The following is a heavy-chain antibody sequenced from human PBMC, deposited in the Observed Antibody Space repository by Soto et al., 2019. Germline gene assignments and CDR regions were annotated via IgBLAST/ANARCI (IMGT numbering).Heavy chain of an antibody. CDR3: AKNGQPPYYYYGMDV. D-gene: IGHD2-8*01. Sequence: ASVKVSCKASGYTFTRYYINWVRQAPGQGLEWMGWISAYNGDTHYEQKLQGRVTLTIDTSTTTAFMELTSLTSDDTAVYYCAKNGQPPYYYYGMDVWGQGTTVTVSS. J-gene: IGHJ6*02. CDR2: ISAYNGDT. CDR1: GYTFTRYY. V-gene: IGHV1-18*01.